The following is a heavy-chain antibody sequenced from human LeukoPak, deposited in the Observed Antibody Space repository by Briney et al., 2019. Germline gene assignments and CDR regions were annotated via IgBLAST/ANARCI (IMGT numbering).Heavy chain of an antibody. CDR1: GYSISRNYH. CDR2: IYHTGST. D-gene: IGHD2-2*02. CDR3: ARRDDYTYEYFDY. J-gene: IGHJ4*02. Sequence: PSETLSLTCNVSGYSISRNYHWGWIRQPPGKGLEWIGTIYHTGSTYYSPSLKSRVTISIHTSKNQFSLKLSSVTAADTAVYYCARRDDYTYEYFDYWGQGTLVTVSS. V-gene: IGHV4-38-2*02.